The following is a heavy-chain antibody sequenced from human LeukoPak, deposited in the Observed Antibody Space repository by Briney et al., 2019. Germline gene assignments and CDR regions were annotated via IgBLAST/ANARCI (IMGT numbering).Heavy chain of an antibody. CDR3: ARAVYCSAGIPYSDFDY. Sequence: GGTLRLSCAASGFTLRRYSMKWVRRTPGGGVGRGSAISSGCIYIFYSDSSNSHFTISRDNANNSLYLQMNSLRAEHTAVYYCARAVYCSAGIPYSDFDYWGQGTLVTVSS. V-gene: IGHV3-21*01. J-gene: IGHJ4*02. CDR1: GFTLRRYS. D-gene: IGHD2-15*01. CDR2: ISSGCIYI.